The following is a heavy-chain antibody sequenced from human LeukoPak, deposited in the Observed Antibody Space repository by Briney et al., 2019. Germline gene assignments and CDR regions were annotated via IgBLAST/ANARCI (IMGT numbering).Heavy chain of an antibody. CDR3: ARIRRERCLDY. J-gene: IGHJ4*02. CDR2: ISSSSSTI. CDR1: GFTFSSYS. V-gene: IGHV3-48*04. Sequence: GGSPRLSCAASGFTFSSYSMNWVRQAPGKGLDWVSYISSSSSTIYYADSVKGRFTISRDNAKNSLYLQMNSLRAEDTAVYYCARIRRERCLDYWGQGTLVTVSS. D-gene: IGHD1-1*01.